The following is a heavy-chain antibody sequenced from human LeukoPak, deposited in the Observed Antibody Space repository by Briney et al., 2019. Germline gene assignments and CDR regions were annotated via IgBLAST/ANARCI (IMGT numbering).Heavy chain of an antibody. Sequence: PSETLSLTCSVSGASASSDYWNWIRQSPGRGLEWIGYTHYRGDINYNPSLKSRLTMSVDASSKQVSLKLSSVTAADAAVYYCGRNLGSGSDHWGQGTLVTVSS. CDR3: GRNLGSGSDH. CDR1: GASASSDY. D-gene: IGHD3-10*01. J-gene: IGHJ4*02. CDR2: THYRGDI. V-gene: IGHV4-59*02.